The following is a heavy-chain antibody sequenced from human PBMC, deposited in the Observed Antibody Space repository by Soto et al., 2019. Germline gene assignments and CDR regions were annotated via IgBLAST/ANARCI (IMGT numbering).Heavy chain of an antibody. V-gene: IGHV3-30-3*01. J-gene: IGHJ4*02. D-gene: IGHD3-22*01. CDR2: ISYDGSNK. Sequence: QVQLVESGGGVVQPGRSLRLSCAASGFTFSSYAVHWVRQAPGKGLEWVAVISYDGSNKYYADSVKGRFTISRDNSKNTLYLQMNSLRAEDTAVYYCAKGRYYYDSTGDADFDYWGQGTLVTVSS. CDR1: GFTFSSYA. CDR3: AKGRYYYDSTGDADFDY.